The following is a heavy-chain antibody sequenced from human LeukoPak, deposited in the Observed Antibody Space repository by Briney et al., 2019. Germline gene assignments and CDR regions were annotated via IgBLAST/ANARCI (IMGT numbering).Heavy chain of an antibody. CDR1: GYTFTSYD. CDR2: MNPNSGNT. V-gene: IGHV1-8*01. D-gene: IGHD3-10*01. Sequence: ASVKVSCKASGYTFTSYDINWVRQATGQGLEWMGWMNPNSGNTGYAQKFQGRVTMTRNTSISTAYMELSSLRSEDTAVYYCARDHIMVRGAVDYRGQETLVTVSS. J-gene: IGHJ4*02. CDR3: ARDHIMVRGAVDY.